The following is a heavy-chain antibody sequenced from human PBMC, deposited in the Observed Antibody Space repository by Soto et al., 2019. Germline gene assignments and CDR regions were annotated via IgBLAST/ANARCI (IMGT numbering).Heavy chain of an antibody. CDR3: SSAVGYGSGGFDD. CDR1: GGSISSYY. V-gene: IGHV4-59*01. CDR2: IYYRGST. J-gene: IGHJ4*02. Sequence: PETLCLTCTVSGGSISSYYWSWIRQPPGKGLEGIGYIYYRGSTNYNPSLKSRVTISVDTSKNQFSLKLSSVTAADTAVYYCSSAVGYGSGGFDDCGQGTLVTVSS. D-gene: IGHD3-10*01.